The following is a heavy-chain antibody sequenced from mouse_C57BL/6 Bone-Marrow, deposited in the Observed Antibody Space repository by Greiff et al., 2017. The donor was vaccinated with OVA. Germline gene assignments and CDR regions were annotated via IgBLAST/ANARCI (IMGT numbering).Heavy chain of an antibody. Sequence: EVKVVESGTVLARPGASVKMSCKTSGYTFTSYWMHWVKQRPGQGLEWIGAIYPGNSDTSYNQKFKGKAKLTAVTSASTAYMELSSLTNEDSAVYYCTNAFTTVVATDYFDYWGQGTTLTVSS. CDR3: TNAFTTVVATDYFDY. D-gene: IGHD1-1*01. CDR2: IYPGNSDT. J-gene: IGHJ2*01. V-gene: IGHV1-5*01. CDR1: GYTFTSYW.